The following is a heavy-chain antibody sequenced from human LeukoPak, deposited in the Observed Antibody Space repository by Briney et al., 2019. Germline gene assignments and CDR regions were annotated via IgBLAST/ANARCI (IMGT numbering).Heavy chain of an antibody. CDR1: GFTFSSYA. CDR2: ISGSGGST. V-gene: IGHV3-23*01. CDR3: AKNYGGNPFDY. J-gene: IGHJ4*02. D-gene: IGHD4-23*01. Sequence: GGSLRLSCAASGFTFSSYAMSWVRQAPGKGLEWVSAISGSGGSTYYADSVKGRFTISRDNSKNTPYLQMNRLRAEDTAVYYCAKNYGGNPFDYWGQGTLVTVSS.